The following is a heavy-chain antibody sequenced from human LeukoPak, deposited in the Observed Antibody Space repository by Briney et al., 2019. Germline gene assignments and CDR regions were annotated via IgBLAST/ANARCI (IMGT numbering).Heavy chain of an antibody. CDR2: IYYSGST. CDR3: ARLTNDGSGVVY. V-gene: IGHV4-59*01. CDR1: GGSISSYY. D-gene: IGHD3-22*01. Sequence: SETLSLTCTVSGGSISSYYWSWIRQPPGKGLEWIGYIYYSGSTNYNPSPKSRVTISVDTSKNQFSLKLSSVTAADTAVYYCARLTNDGSGVVYWGQGTLVTVSS. J-gene: IGHJ4*02.